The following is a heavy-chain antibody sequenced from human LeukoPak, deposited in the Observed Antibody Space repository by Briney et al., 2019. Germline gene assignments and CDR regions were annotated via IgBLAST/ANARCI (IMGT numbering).Heavy chain of an antibody. Sequence: PGGSLRLSCAASGFTFSSYAMHWVRQAPGKGLEWVAVISYDGSNKYYADSVKGRFTISRDNSKNTLYLQMNSLRAEDTAVYYCARQAAYYDSSGYHDAFDIWGQGTMVTVSS. J-gene: IGHJ3*02. CDR1: GFTFSSYA. CDR2: ISYDGSNK. D-gene: IGHD3-22*01. V-gene: IGHV3-30-3*01. CDR3: ARQAAYYDSSGYHDAFDI.